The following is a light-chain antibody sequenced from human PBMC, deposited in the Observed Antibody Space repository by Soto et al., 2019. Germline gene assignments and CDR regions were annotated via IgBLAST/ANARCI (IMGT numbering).Light chain of an antibody. Sequence: DIVLTHSPGTLSLSPGERATLSCRASQSLTNSYLAGYQQKPGQAPRLLIYAASPRATGIPDRFSGSVSGTEFSLTISRLEPEDFAVYYCQHHGTSPQNTFGQGTKLEIK. CDR2: AAS. V-gene: IGKV3-20*01. CDR1: QSLTNSY. J-gene: IGKJ2*01. CDR3: QHHGTSPQNT.